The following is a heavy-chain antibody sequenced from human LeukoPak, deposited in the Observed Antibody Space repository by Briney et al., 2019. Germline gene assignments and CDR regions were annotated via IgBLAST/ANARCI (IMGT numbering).Heavy chain of an antibody. CDR3: AKWGDYDVLTGYYVSDY. V-gene: IGHV3-23*01. D-gene: IGHD3-9*01. Sequence: PGGSLRLSCAASGFTFSNYAMSWVRQAPGKGLEWVSAITGGGSGIYYADSMKSRFTISRDNSKNTLYLQINSLRAEDTAVYCCAKWGDYDVLTGYYVSDYWGQGTLVTVSS. CDR2: ITGGGSGI. J-gene: IGHJ4*02. CDR1: GFTFSNYA.